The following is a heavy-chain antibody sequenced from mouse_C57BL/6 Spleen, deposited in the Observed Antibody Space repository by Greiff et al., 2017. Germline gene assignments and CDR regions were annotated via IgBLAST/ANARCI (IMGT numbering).Heavy chain of an antibody. V-gene: IGHV1-64*01. CDR2: IHPGSGGT. J-gene: IGHJ2*01. CDR1: GYTFTSSW. CDR3: ARGEDGSSLYYFDY. Sequence: VQLQQPGAELVKPGASVKLSCKASGYTFTSSWMHWVKQRPGQGLEWIGLIHPGSGGTNYNEKFKGKATLTVDKSSSTAYMQLSSLTSEDSAVYYCARGEDGSSLYYFDYWGQGTTLTVSS. D-gene: IGHD1-1*01.